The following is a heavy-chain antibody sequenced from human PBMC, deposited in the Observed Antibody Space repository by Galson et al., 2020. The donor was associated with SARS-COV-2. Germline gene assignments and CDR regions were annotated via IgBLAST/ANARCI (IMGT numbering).Heavy chain of an antibody. J-gene: IGHJ1*01. CDR1: GFSFSNVW. D-gene: IGHD2-2*02. CDR3: TPLHCFTASCYKEEQDFHH. CDR2: IKSKEYGGTT. V-gene: IGHV3-15*01. Sequence: GESLKISCAASGFSFSNVWMSWVRQAPGKGLEWVGRIKSKEYGGTTDYAAPVKGRFTISRDDSKNTLYLQMNSLNTEDTAVYYCTPLHCFTASCYKEEQDFHHWGQGTLVTVSS.